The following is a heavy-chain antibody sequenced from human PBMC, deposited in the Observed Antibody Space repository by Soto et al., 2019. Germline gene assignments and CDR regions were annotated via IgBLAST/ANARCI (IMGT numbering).Heavy chain of an antibody. CDR2: VLYSGNT. Sequence: SETLSLTCAVSGGPIRAYHWTWIRQPPGKGLEWIGYVLYSGNTKYNPSLKSRVTISVDTSKNQFSLRLSSVTAADTAVYYCARDLREDIVLMVWNLDAFDIWGQGTMVTVSS. V-gene: IGHV4-59*01. CDR3: ARDLREDIVLMVWNLDAFDI. CDR1: GGPIRAYH. J-gene: IGHJ3*02. D-gene: IGHD2-8*01.